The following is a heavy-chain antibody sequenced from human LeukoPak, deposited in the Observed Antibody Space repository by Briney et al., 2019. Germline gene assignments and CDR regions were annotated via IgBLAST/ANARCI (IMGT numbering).Heavy chain of an antibody. CDR1: GYTFTCYY. Sequence: ASVKVSCKASGYTFTCYYMHWVRQAPGQGLEWMGLINPNSGGTNYAQKFQGRVTMTRDTTISTAYMELSRLRSDDTAVYYCASYRRGFLALDYWGQGTLVTVSS. CDR3: ASYRRGFLALDY. D-gene: IGHD2/OR15-2a*01. CDR2: INPNSGGT. J-gene: IGHJ4*02. V-gene: IGHV1-2*06.